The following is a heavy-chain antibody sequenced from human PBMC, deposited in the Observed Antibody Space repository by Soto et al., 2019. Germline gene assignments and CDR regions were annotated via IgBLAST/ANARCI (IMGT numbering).Heavy chain of an antibody. D-gene: IGHD6-13*01. J-gene: IGHJ6*02. CDR3: ARHGAYSNSVYYYYGMDV. Sequence: PSETLSLTCTVSGGFINNSAYYWGWIRQPPGKGLDWIASGYYGGRTYYNPSLKSRVTFSLDTSKSRFSLELSSVTAADTAVYYCARHGAYSNSVYYYYGMDVWGQGTTVTVYS. CDR2: GYYGGRT. CDR1: GGFINNSAYY. V-gene: IGHV4-39*01.